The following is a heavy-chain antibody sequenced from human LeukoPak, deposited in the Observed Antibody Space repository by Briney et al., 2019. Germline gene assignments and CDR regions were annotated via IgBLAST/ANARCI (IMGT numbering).Heavy chain of an antibody. V-gene: IGHV4-34*01. CDR1: GGSFSGYY. J-gene: IGHJ5*02. CDR3: ARGRLIVVVPAAPRVNWFDP. Sequence: SETLSLTCAVYGGSFSGYYWSWIRQPPGKGLEWIGEINHSGRTNYNPSLKSRVTISVDTSKNQFSLKLSSVTAADTAVCYCARGRLIVVVPAAPRVNWFDPWGQGTLVTVSS. CDR2: INHSGRT. D-gene: IGHD2-2*01.